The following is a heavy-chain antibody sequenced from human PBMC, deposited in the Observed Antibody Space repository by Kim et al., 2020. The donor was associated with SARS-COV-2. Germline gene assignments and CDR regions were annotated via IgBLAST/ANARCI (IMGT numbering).Heavy chain of an antibody. V-gene: IGHV4-4*02. CDR2: IYHSGST. D-gene: IGHD3-10*01. J-gene: IGHJ5*02. CDR1: GGSISSSNW. CDR3: ARDKWFGELLGDPWFDP. Sequence: SETLSLTCAVSGGSISSSNWWSWVRQPPGKGLEWIGEIYHSGSTNYNPSLKSRVTISVDKSKNQFSLKLSSVTAADTAVYHCARDKWFGELLGDPWFDPWGQGTLVTVSS.